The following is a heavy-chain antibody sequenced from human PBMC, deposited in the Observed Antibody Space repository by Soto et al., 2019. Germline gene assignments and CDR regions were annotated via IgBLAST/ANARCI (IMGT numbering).Heavy chain of an antibody. D-gene: IGHD6-6*01. V-gene: IGHV4-31*03. J-gene: IGHJ3*02. Sequence: KTSETLSLTCTVSGASISSGGYYWNWIRHHPGKGLEWIGYIYYSGSTYYNPSLRSRLTISIDTSKNQFSLKLTSVTAADTAVYYCARDSTIAARAFDIWGQGTMVTVSS. CDR1: GASISSGGYY. CDR3: ARDSTIAARAFDI. CDR2: IYYSGST.